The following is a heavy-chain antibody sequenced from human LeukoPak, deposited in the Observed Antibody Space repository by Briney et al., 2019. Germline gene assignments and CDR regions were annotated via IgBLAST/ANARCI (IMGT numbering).Heavy chain of an antibody. CDR1: GFTFSSYA. Sequence: GGSLRLSCAASGFTFSSYAMHWVRQAPGKGLEWVAVISYDGSNKYYADSVKGRFTISRDNSKNTLCLQMNSLRAGDTAVYFCAKDLSPGHYWGQGILVTVSS. CDR2: ISYDGSNK. CDR3: AKDLSPGHY. V-gene: IGHV3-30*04. D-gene: IGHD2/OR15-2a*01. J-gene: IGHJ4*02.